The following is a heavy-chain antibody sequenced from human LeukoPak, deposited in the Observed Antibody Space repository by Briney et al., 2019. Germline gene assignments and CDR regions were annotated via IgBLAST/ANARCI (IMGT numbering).Heavy chain of an antibody. V-gene: IGHV1-69*01. Sequence: SVKVSCKASGGTFSSYAISWVRQAPGQGLEWMGGIIPIFGTANYAQKFQGRVTITADESTSTAYMELSSLRYEDTAVYYCARVWCSGGSCYSSRGAFDIWGQGTMVTVSS. CDR3: ARVWCSGGSCYSSRGAFDI. CDR2: IIPIFGTA. D-gene: IGHD2-15*01. J-gene: IGHJ3*02. CDR1: GGTFSSYA.